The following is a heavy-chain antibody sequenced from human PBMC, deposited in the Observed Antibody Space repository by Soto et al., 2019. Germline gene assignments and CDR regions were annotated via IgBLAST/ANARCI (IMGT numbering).Heavy chain of an antibody. CDR2: INAGNGNT. V-gene: IGHV1-3*01. CDR3: ARDVEEVFLEWLLPHYYYYYYMDV. D-gene: IGHD3-3*01. Sequence: ASVKVSCKASGYTFTSYAMHWVRQAPGQRLEWMGWINAGNGNTKYSQKFQGRVTITRDTSASTAYMELSSLRSEDTAVYYCARDVEEVFLEWLLPHYYYYYYMDVWGKGTTVTVSS. J-gene: IGHJ6*03. CDR1: GYTFTSYA.